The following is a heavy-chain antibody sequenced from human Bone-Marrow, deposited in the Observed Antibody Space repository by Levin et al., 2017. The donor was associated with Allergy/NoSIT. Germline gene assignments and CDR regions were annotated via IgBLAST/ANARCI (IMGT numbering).Heavy chain of an antibody. CDR3: AKWMTTVTTGGLHYDYGMDG. Sequence: PGGSLRLSCAASGFTFSSYAMSWVRQAPGKGLEWVSAISGSGGSTYYADSVKGRFTISRDNSKNTLYLQMNSLRAEDTAVYYCAKWMTTVTTGGLHYDYGMDGWGQGTTVTVSS. D-gene: IGHD4-17*01. V-gene: IGHV3-23*01. CDR2: ISGSGGST. CDR1: GFTFSSYA. J-gene: IGHJ6*02.